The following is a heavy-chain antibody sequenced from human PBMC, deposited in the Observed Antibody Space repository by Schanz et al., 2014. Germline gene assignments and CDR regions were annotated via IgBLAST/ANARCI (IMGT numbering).Heavy chain of an antibody. CDR3: ARDSRPNYDFLTAYYSIDY. V-gene: IGHV3-30*03. CDR1: GFSLNTYG. J-gene: IGHJ4*02. CDR2: MSYDGSIK. Sequence: QAQLMESGGGVVQPGTSLILSCSVSGFSLNTYGIHWFRQPAGKGLEWVAAMSYDGSIKYYGDSVKGRFTMSRDNSKNTLYLHMNTLRSEDTAVYYCARDSRPNYDFLTAYYSIDYWGQGTLVTVSS. D-gene: IGHD3-9*01.